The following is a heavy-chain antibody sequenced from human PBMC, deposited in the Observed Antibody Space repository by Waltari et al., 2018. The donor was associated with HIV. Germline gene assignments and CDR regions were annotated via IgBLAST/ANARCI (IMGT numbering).Heavy chain of an antibody. CDR3: AVYYYDNSAYYHFDY. V-gene: IGHV4-39*01. Sequence: QLQLQESGPGLVKPSETLSLTCTVSGGSISSSSYYWGWIRQPPGKGLEWIGSIYYSGSTYYNPSLKSRVTISLDTSKTQFSLKLSSVTAADTAVYYCAVYYYDNSAYYHFDYWGQGTLVTVSS. CDR2: IYYSGST. D-gene: IGHD3-22*01. CDR1: GGSISSSSYY. J-gene: IGHJ4*02.